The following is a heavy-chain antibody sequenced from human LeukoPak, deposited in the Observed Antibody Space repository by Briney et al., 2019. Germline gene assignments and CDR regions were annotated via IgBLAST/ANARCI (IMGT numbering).Heavy chain of an antibody. J-gene: IGHJ3*02. Sequence: PSETLSLTCTVSAGSVSSGSYYWSWIRQPPGKRLEWIGYISYTGTTNYNPSLRSRVTISVDMSKNQISLKLNSVTAADTAVYHCASPSGGRYRDDALDIWGQGTMVTVSS. CDR3: ASPSGGRYRDDALDI. CDR1: AGSVSSGSYY. D-gene: IGHD3-10*01. CDR2: ISYTGTT. V-gene: IGHV4-61*01.